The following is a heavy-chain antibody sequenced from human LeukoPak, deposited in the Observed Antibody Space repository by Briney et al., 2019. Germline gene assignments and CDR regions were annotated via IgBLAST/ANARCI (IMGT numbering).Heavy chain of an antibody. V-gene: IGHV4-34*01. Sequence: SETLSLTCAVYGGSFSGYYWSWIRQPPGKGLEWIGEINHSGSTNYNPSLKSRVTILVDTSKNQFSLRVRSLTAADTAVYYCARLGDGYCSGGSCYKWGYYYYYYMDVWGKGTTVTISS. D-gene: IGHD2-15*01. CDR3: ARLGDGYCSGGSCYKWGYYYYYYMDV. CDR1: GGSFSGYY. CDR2: INHSGST. J-gene: IGHJ6*03.